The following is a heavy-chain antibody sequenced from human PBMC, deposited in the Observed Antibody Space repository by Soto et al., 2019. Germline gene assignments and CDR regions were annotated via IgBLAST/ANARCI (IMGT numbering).Heavy chain of an antibody. CDR2: IYHSGST. CDR3: AGKYSSGWWYLDY. J-gene: IGHJ4*02. CDR1: GGSISSSKW. D-gene: IGHD6-19*01. Sequence: SETLSLTCAVSGGSISSSKWWSWVRQPPGKGLEWIGEIYHSGSTNYNPSLKSRVTISVDKSKNQFSLKLSSVTAADTAVYYCAGKYSSGWWYLDYWGRGTLVTVSS. V-gene: IGHV4-4*02.